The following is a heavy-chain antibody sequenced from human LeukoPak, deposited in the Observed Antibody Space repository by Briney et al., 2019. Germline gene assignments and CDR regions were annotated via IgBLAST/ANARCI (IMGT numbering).Heavy chain of an antibody. V-gene: IGHV3-23*01. Sequence: GGSLRLSCAASVFTFSSSSMSWVRQVPGKGLEWVSGISASGGSTYYADSVRGRFTISRDNSKNTLYLQMNSLRAEDTAVYYCVKLSSGSGSKFGFDSWGQGTLVTVSS. CDR3: VKLSSGSGSKFGFDS. CDR2: ISASGGST. J-gene: IGHJ4*02. D-gene: IGHD6-19*01. CDR1: VFTFSSSS.